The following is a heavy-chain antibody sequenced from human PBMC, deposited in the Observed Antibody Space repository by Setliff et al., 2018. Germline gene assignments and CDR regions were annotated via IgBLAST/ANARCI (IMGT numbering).Heavy chain of an antibody. CDR1: GGSLSADYY. J-gene: IGHJ6*03. V-gene: IGHV4-61*09. D-gene: IGHD6-13*01. Sequence: PSETLSLTCTVSGGSLSADYYWSWIRQPAGKGLEWIGHVHPDGSTNYNPSLYSRLIISVDTSKNQFSLNLNSVTAADTAVYYCARQPYSTTYYYYYYYMDVWGKGTTVTV. CDR3: ARQPYSTTYYYYYYYMDV. CDR2: VHPDGST.